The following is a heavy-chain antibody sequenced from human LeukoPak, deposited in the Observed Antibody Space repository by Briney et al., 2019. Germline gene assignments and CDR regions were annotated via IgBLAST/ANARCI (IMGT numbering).Heavy chain of an antibody. J-gene: IGHJ3*02. CDR1: GGSISSRSYC. Sequence: SETLSLTCTVSGGSISSRSYCWSWIRQPAGKGLEWIGHVHISGSTNYNSSLKSRVTISVDTSKNQFSLKLSSVTAADTAVYYCVRYSNYGGAFDIWGQGTMVTVSS. D-gene: IGHD4-23*01. CDR3: VRYSNYGGAFDI. CDR2: VHISGST. V-gene: IGHV4-61*09.